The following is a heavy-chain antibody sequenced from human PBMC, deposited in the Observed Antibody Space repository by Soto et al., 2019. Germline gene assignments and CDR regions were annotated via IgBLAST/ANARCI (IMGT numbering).Heavy chain of an antibody. V-gene: IGHV4-34*01. Sequence: SETLSLTCAVYGGSFSGYYWSWIRQPPGKGLEWIGEINHSGSTNYNPSLKSRVTISVDTSKNQFSLKLSSVTAADTAVYYCTDMRGQWLPRDWGRGIMVTVSS. CDR2: INHSGST. CDR1: GGSFSGYY. CDR3: TDMRGQWLPRD. J-gene: IGHJ4*02. D-gene: IGHD6-19*01.